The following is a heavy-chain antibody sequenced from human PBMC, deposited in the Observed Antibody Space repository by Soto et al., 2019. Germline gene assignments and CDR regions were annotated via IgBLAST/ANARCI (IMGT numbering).Heavy chain of an antibody. D-gene: IGHD2-15*01. Sequence: KQSQTLSLTCAISGDIVSINSAAWNWIRQSPSRGLEWLGRTYYRSKWYNDYAVSVKSRITINPDTSKNQCSLQLNLVTPEDTAVYYCARDRGYCSGGSCPLYRSGFDPWGQGTLVTVSS. V-gene: IGHV6-1*01. CDR3: ARDRGYCSGGSCPLYRSGFDP. J-gene: IGHJ5*02. CDR1: GDIVSINSAA. CDR2: TYYRSKWYN.